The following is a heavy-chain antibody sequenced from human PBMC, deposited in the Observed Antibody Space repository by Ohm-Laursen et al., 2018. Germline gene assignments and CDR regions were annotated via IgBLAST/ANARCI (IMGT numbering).Heavy chain of an antibody. CDR2: IWYDGSNK. J-gene: IGHJ6*02. V-gene: IGHV3-33*01. Sequence: SLRLSCAASGFTFSSYGMHWVRQAPGKGLEWVAVIWYDGSNKYYADSVKGRFTISRDNSKNTLYLQMNSLRAEDTAVYYCARSPPTIFGVDYGMDVWGQGTTVTVSS. CDR3: ARSPPTIFGVDYGMDV. CDR1: GFTFSSYG. D-gene: IGHD3-3*01.